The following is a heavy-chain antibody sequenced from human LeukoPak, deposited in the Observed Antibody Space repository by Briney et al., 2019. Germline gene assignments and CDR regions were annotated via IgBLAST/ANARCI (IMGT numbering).Heavy chain of an antibody. CDR2: ISWNSGSI. Sequence: GGSLRLSCAASGFTFDDYAMQWVRQAPGKGLEWVSGISWNSGSIGYADPVKGRFTISRDNAKNSLYLQMNSLRAEDTALYYCAKDASGSYDYWGQGTLVTVSS. CDR3: AKDASGSYDY. D-gene: IGHD1-26*01. V-gene: IGHV3-9*01. CDR1: GFTFDDYA. J-gene: IGHJ4*02.